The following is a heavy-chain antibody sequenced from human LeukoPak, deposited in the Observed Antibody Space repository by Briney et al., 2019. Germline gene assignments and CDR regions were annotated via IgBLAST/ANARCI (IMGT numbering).Heavy chain of an antibody. CDR3: VRDFMYNTARTGC. J-gene: IGHJ4*02. CDR2: IKTDGSIT. Sequence: PGGSLRLSCAASGFGFSVYWMHWVRQAPGKGPVWVSRIKTDGSITDYADFVKGRLTISRDNAKNTLYLQMNSLRAEDTAVYYCVRDFMYNTARTGCWGQGTLVTVSS. D-gene: IGHD5-18*01. CDR1: GFGFSVYW. V-gene: IGHV3-74*01.